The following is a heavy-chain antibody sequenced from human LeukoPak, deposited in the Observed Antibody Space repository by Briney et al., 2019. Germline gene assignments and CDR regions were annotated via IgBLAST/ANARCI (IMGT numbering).Heavy chain of an antibody. Sequence: GGSLRLSCAASGFTFSSYSMNWVRQAPGKGLEWVSYISSSGSTIYYADSVKGRFTISRDNAKNSLYLQMNSLRAEDTAVYYCARDWVYYDFWSGPDYWGQGTLVTVSS. D-gene: IGHD3-3*01. V-gene: IGHV3-48*04. CDR2: ISSSGSTI. CDR1: GFTFSSYS. CDR3: ARDWVYYDFWSGPDY. J-gene: IGHJ4*02.